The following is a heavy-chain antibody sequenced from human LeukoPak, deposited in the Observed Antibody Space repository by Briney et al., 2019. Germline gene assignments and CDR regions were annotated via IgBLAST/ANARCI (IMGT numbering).Heavy chain of an antibody. D-gene: IGHD3-10*01. CDR2: IYYSGST. Sequence: SETLSLTCTVSGGSISSSSYYWGWIRQPPGKGLEWIGSIYYSGSTYYNPSLKSRVTISVDTSKNQFSLKLSSVTAADTAVYYCARESSRFFFDPWGQGTLVTVSS. CDR1: GGSISSSSYY. J-gene: IGHJ5*02. V-gene: IGHV4-39*07. CDR3: ARESSRFFFDP.